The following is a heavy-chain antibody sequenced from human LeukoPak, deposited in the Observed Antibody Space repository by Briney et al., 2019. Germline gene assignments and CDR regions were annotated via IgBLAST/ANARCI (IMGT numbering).Heavy chain of an antibody. CDR1: GGSFSSSFYY. J-gene: IGHJ4*02. CDR3: ARSPSETYWSLDY. Sequence: SETLSLTCTVSGGSFSSSFYYWGWIRQPPGKGLEWIGSIYYSGSTYYNPSLKSRVTMSVDTPKNQFSLKLSSVTAADTAVYYCARSPSETYWSLDYWSQGTLVTVSS. V-gene: IGHV4-39*01. D-gene: IGHD1-26*01. CDR2: IYYSGST.